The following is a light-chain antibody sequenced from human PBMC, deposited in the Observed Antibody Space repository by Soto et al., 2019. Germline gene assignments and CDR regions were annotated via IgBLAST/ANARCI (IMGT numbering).Light chain of an antibody. CDR2: GND. CDR3: AAWDDSLSGVV. J-gene: IGLJ2*01. V-gene: IGLV1-47*01. CDR1: SSNIGSNY. Sequence: QSVLTQPPSASGTPGQRVTISCSGSSSNIGSNYVYWYQQLPGTAPRLLIYGNDQRPSGVPDRFSASKSRTSASLAISGLRSEDEADYYCAAWDDSLSGVVFGGGTKLTVL.